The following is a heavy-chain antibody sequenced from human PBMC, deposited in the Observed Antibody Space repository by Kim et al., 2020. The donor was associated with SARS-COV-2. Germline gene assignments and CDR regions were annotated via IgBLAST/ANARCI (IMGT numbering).Heavy chain of an antibody. CDR2: IIPILGIA. J-gene: IGHJ4*02. CDR1: GGTFSSYA. V-gene: IGHV1-69*04. D-gene: IGHD2-8*01. CDR3: ARDGGPTNGSD. Sequence: SVKVSCKASGGTFSSYAISWVRQAPGQGLEWMGRIIPILGIANYAQKFQGRVTITADKSTSTAYMELSSLRSEDTAVYYCARDGGPTNGSDWGQGTLVTVSS.